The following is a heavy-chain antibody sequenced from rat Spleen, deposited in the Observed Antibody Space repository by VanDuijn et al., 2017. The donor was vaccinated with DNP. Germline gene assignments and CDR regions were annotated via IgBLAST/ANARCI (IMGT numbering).Heavy chain of an antibody. V-gene: IGHV5-7*01. J-gene: IGHJ2*01. Sequence: EVQLVESGGGLVQPGRSLKLSCAASGFTFSDYNMAWVRQAPKTGLEWVATISYDGSSTYYRDSVKGRFTISRDNAKNTLYLQMNSLRSEDTATYYCARQGQYNNYGFDYWGQGVMVTVSS. CDR3: ARQGQYNNYGFDY. CDR1: GFTFSDYN. D-gene: IGHD1-10*01. CDR2: ISYDGSST.